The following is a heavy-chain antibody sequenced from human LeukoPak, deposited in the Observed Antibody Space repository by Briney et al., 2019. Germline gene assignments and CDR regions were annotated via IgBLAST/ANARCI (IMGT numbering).Heavy chain of an antibody. D-gene: IGHD4-23*01. CDR1: GFTFSDYY. Sequence: GGSLRLSCAASGFTFSDYYMSWIRQAPGKGLEWVSHISSSGSTIYYADSVKGRFTISRDNAKNSLYLQMNSLRAEDTAVYYCAGGMTTVVIPPGYWGQGTLVTVSS. J-gene: IGHJ4*02. CDR3: AGGMTTVVIPPGY. CDR2: ISSSGSTI. V-gene: IGHV3-11*01.